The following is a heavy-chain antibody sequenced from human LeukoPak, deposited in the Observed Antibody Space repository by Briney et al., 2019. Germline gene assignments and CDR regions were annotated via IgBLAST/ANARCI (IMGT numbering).Heavy chain of an antibody. CDR2: IIPIFGTA. J-gene: IGHJ4*02. CDR3: ARPSNVGTGMAPPDY. CDR1: GYTFTSYG. V-gene: IGHV1-69*13. D-gene: IGHD5-18*01. Sequence: ASVKVSCKASGYTFTSYGISWVRQAPGQGLEWMGGIIPIFGTANYAQKFQGRVTITADESTSTAYMELSSLRSEDTAVYYCARPSNVGTGMAPPDYWGQGTLVTVSS.